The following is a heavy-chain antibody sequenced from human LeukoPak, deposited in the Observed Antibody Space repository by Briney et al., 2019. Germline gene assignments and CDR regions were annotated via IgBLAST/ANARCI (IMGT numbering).Heavy chain of an antibody. CDR2: ITRSSYI. CDR1: GFTFSSYS. CDR3: ARDVFGWEHPFDY. J-gene: IGHJ4*02. V-gene: IGHV3-21*01. Sequence: GGSLRLSCVASGFTFSSYSMNWVRQAPGKGLEWVSSITRSSYIYYADSVKGRFTISRDNARKSLYLQMNSLRAEDTTVYYCARDVFGWEHPFDYWGQGTLVTVSS. D-gene: IGHD1-26*01.